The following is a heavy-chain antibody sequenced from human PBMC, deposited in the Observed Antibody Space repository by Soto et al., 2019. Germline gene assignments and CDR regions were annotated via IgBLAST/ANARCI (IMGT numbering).Heavy chain of an antibody. V-gene: IGHV1-2*04. D-gene: IGHD2-2*01. CDR1: GYTFTGYY. CDR2: INPNSGGT. CDR3: ARDLNACSSTSCLTHYGMDV. Sequence: ASVKVSCKASGYTFTGYYMHWVRQAPGQGLEWMGWINPNSGGTNYAPKFQGWVTMTGDTSIGTAYMELSRLRSDDTAAYYCARDLNACSSTSCLTHYGMDVWGQGTTVTVSS. J-gene: IGHJ6*02.